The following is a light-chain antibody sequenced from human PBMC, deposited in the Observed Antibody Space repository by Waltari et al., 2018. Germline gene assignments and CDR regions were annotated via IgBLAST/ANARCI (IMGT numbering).Light chain of an antibody. CDR2: DAS. J-gene: IGKJ2*01. CDR3: QQYNNWPRT. CDR1: QGLNSN. Sequence: EIVITQSPATLSVSPGERATLSCRSSQGLNSNLAWYQQKPGQAPRLLIYDASSRATDIPARFSGSGSGTEFTLTISSLPSEDFAVYYCQQYNNWPRTFGQGTKLEIK. V-gene: IGKV3-15*01.